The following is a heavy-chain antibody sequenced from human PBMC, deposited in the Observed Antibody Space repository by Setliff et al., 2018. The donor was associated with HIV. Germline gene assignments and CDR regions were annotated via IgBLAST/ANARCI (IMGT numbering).Heavy chain of an antibody. CDR2: ISSSGNTI. CDR1: GFSFSSYE. Sequence: HPGGSLRLSCAASGFSFSSYEMNWVRQAPGKGLEWISYISSSGNTIYYADSVKGRFTISRDNAKNSLYLQMNSLRAEDTAVYYCASIELAAMVPVGYWGQGTLVTVSS. D-gene: IGHD5-18*01. J-gene: IGHJ4*02. V-gene: IGHV3-48*03. CDR3: ASIELAAMVPVGY.